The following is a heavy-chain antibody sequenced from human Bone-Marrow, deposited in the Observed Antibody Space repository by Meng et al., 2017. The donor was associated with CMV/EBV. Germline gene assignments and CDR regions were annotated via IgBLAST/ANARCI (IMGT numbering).Heavy chain of an antibody. Sequence: GESLKISCAASGFTFSSYGMHWVRQAPGKGLEWVAFIRYDGSNKYYADSVKGRFTISRDNSKNTMYLQMKSLRVEDTAVYYCAKDVEWGQGTLVTVSS. CDR1: GFTFSSYG. J-gene: IGHJ4*02. CDR3: AKDVE. CDR2: IRYDGSNK. V-gene: IGHV3-30*02.